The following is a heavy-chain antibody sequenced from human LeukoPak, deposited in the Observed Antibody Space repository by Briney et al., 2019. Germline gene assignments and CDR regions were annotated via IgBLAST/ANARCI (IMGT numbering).Heavy chain of an antibody. D-gene: IGHD6-13*01. CDR3: AKDHVAAAGLGD. V-gene: IGHV3-30*18. CDR2: ISYAGTKK. J-gene: IGHJ4*02. Sequence: GGSLRLSCEGSGFSFSDYGMYWVRHAPGKGLEWVAGISYAGTKKYYSDSVKGRFTISRDNSKNTLSLQMNSLRAEDTAVYYCAKDHVAAAGLGDWGQGTLVTVSS. CDR1: GFSFSDYG.